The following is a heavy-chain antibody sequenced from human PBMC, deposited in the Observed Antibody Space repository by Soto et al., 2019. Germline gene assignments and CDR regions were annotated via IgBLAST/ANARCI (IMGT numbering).Heavy chain of an antibody. CDR1: GDSISSGRYY. CDR3: TRGGGDYGANAFGV. J-gene: IGHJ3*01. D-gene: IGHD4-17*01. CDR2: IYSSGST. Sequence: QVQLLGSGPGLVKPSQTLSLTCTVSGDSISSGRYYWNWIRQHPGKGLEWVGYIYSSGSTHYNTSLKSRFTISVDTSENQFSLKLSSVTAADTAVYYCTRGGGDYGANAFGVWGQGTMVTVSS. V-gene: IGHV4-31*03.